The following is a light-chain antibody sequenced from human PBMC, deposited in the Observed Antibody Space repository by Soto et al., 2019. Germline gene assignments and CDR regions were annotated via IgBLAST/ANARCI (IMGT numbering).Light chain of an antibody. CDR1: QSISRW. Sequence: DIQMTQSPSTLSASVGDIFTITCLASQSISRWLDWRHQKPGKAPRLLIYDASKLESGVSSKFSGSGSGTEFTLTISSLQPDDFATYYCQQYKSYWTFGQGTKVDIK. CDR3: QQYKSYWT. CDR2: DAS. J-gene: IGKJ1*01. V-gene: IGKV1-5*01.